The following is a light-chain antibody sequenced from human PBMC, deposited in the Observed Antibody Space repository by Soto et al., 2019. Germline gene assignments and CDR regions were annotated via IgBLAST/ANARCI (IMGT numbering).Light chain of an antibody. CDR2: WAS. CDR3: QQYYNPPYT. Sequence: DIVMTQSPDSLAVSLGERATINCKSSQSILYSSNNKNQLAWYQQKPGQPPKLLIYWASTRESGVPDRFSGTEFRSAFTLTFPSLHAEDVAVYYSQQYYNPPYTFGQGTKLEI. J-gene: IGKJ2*01. V-gene: IGKV4-1*01. CDR1: QSILYSSNNKNQ.